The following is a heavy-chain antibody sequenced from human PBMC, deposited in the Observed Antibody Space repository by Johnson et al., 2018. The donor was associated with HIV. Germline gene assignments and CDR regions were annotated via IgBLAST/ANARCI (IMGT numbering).Heavy chain of an antibody. D-gene: IGHD3-16*01. CDR2: IRYDGSNK. CDR1: GFTFSSYG. CDR3: ATGFGPAFEM. V-gene: IGHV3-30*02. Sequence: QVQLVESGGGVVQPGGFLRLSCAASGFTFSSYGMHWVRQAPGKGLEWVAFIRYDGSNKYYADSVKGRFTISRDNSKNTLYLQMNSLKTEDTAVYYCATGFGPAFEMWGQGTMVTVSS. J-gene: IGHJ3*02.